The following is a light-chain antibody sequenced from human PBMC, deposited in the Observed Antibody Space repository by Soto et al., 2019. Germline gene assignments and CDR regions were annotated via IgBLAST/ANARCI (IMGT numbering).Light chain of an antibody. Sequence: DIQMTQFPSSLSASVGDRVTVTCRTSRAISNFLAWYQQKPGEVPHLLIYAAYTLESGVPSRFSGSASGTDFTLPIASLQPEDVATYYCQRYNTVPPWEFGQGTTVEI. CDR1: RAISNF. J-gene: IGKJ1*01. CDR2: AAY. V-gene: IGKV1-27*01. CDR3: QRYNTVPPWE.